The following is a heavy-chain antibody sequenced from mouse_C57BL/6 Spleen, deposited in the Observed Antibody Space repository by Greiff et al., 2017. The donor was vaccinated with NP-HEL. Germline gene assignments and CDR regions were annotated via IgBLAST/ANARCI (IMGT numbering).Heavy chain of an antibody. CDR1: GYTFTSYW. CDR3: ARTSLEPGFAY. CDR2: IDPSDSYT. V-gene: IGHV1-69*01. Sequence: VQLQQPGAELVMPGASVKLSCKASGYTFTSYWMHWVKQRPGQGLEWIGEIDPSDSYTNYNQKFKGKSTLTVDKSSSKAYMQLSSLTSEDSAVYYCARTSLEPGFAYWGQGTLVTVSA. J-gene: IGHJ3*01.